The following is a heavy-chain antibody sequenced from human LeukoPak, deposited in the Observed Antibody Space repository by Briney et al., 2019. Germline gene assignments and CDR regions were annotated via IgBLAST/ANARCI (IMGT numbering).Heavy chain of an antibody. CDR1: GFTFSSYA. Sequence: GGSLRLSCAASGFTFSSYAMHWVRQAPGKGLEWVAVISYDGSNKYYAGSVKGRFTISRDNSKNTLYLQMNSLRAEDTAVYYCARDVKVTTFYYYYGMDVWGQGTTVTVSS. V-gene: IGHV3-30-3*01. CDR3: ARDVKVTTFYYYYGMDV. D-gene: IGHD4-17*01. J-gene: IGHJ6*02. CDR2: ISYDGSNK.